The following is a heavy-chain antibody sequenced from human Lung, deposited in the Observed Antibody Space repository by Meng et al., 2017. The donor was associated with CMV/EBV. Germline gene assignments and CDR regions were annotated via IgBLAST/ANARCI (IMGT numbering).Heavy chain of an antibody. D-gene: IGHD5-24*01. CDR1: GYTFAENV. CDR3: ARLAGGWLQFPFDY. CDR2: INPYSGDT. J-gene: IGHJ4*02. V-gene: IGHV1-2*06. Sequence: VHVGAFVAKVQYHGDLMEVSCKASGYTFAENVIHWVRQSTGQGREWMGRINPYSGDTEYAQKFQGRVIMTAGTSINTAYMELTRLRSDDTAVYYCARLAGGWLQFPFDYWGQGTLVTVSS.